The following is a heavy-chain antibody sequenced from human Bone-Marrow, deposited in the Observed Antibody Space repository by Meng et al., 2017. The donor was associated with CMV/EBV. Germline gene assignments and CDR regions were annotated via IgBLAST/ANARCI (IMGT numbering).Heavy chain of an antibody. Sequence: SVKVSCKASGGTFSSYAISWVRQAPGQGLEWMGGIIPIFGTANYAQKFQGRVTITADKSTSTAYMELSSLRSEDTAVYYCARMEYSSSWSFDYWGQGTLVTVSS. CDR2: IIPIFGTA. V-gene: IGHV1-69*06. J-gene: IGHJ4*02. CDR3: ARMEYSSSWSFDY. D-gene: IGHD6-13*01. CDR1: GGTFSSYA.